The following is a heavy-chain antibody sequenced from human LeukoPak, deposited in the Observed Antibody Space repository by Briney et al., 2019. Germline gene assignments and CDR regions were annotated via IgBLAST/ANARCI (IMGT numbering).Heavy chain of an antibody. CDR2: IYYSGST. V-gene: IGHV4-59*08. Sequence: SETLSLTCTVSGGSISSYYWSWIRQPPGKGLEWIGYIYYSGSTNYNPSLKSRVTISVDTSKNQFSLKLSSVTAADTAVYYCARRGGGDSYYYGMDVWGQGTTVTVSS. CDR3: ARRGGGDSYYYGMDV. CDR1: GGSISSYY. D-gene: IGHD3-10*01. J-gene: IGHJ6*02.